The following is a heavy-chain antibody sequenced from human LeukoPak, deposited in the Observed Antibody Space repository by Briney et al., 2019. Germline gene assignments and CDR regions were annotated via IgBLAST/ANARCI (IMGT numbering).Heavy chain of an antibody. D-gene: IGHD6-13*01. V-gene: IGHV3-30*04. J-gene: IGHJ4*02. CDR1: GFTFSSYA. CDR3: ARGRYSSSLFDY. CDR2: ISYDGSNK. Sequence: GGSLRLSCAASGFTFSSYAMHWVRQAPGKGLEWVAVISYDGSNKYYADSVKGRFTISRDNSKNTLYLQMNSLRAEDTAVYYCARGRYSSSLFDYWGQGTLVTVSS.